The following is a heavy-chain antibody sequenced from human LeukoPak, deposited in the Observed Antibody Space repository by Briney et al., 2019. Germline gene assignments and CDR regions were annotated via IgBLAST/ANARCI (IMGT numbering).Heavy chain of an antibody. V-gene: IGHV3-30*04. D-gene: IGHD1-26*01. CDR3: ARREGGTKLDY. Sequence: PGGSLRLSCAASGFSFSSHTMHGVPHAPGKGLEWVAVISYDGSNKYYVDSVNGRITIFRDNSKNALYLQMNSLRTEGTAVYYCARREGGTKLDYWGQGTLVTVSS. CDR1: GFSFSSHT. CDR2: ISYDGSNK. J-gene: IGHJ4*02.